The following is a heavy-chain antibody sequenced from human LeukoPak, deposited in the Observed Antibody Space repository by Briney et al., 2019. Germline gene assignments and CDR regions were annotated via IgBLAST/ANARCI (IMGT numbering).Heavy chain of an antibody. CDR2: INHSGST. J-gene: IGHJ4*02. D-gene: IGHD6-13*01. V-gene: IGHV4-34*01. CDR1: GGSFSGYC. CDR3: ASGRAAAGVSGADY. Sequence: SETLSLTCAVYGGSFSGYCWSWIRQPPGKGLEWIGEINHSGSTNYNPSLKSRVTISVDTSKNQFSLKLSSVTAADTAVYYCASGRAAAGVSGADYWGQGTLVTVSS.